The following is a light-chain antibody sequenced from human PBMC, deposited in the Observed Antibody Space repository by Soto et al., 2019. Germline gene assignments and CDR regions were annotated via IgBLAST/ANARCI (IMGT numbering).Light chain of an antibody. J-gene: IGLJ1*01. Sequence: QSALTQPPSASGSPGQSVTISCNGTSGGVGGYNYVSWYQQHPGKAPKLMIFEVSERPSGVPDRFSASKSGNTASLTVSGLQAEDEADYYCSSYAGSNNYVFGTGTKLTVL. CDR3: SSYAGSNNYV. CDR2: EVS. V-gene: IGLV2-8*01. CDR1: SGGVGGYNY.